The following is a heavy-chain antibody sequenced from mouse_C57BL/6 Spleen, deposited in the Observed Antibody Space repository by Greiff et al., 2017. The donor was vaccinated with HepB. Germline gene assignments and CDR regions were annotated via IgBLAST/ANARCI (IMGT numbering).Heavy chain of an antibody. D-gene: IGHD2-5*01. V-gene: IGHV7-3*01. CDR1: GFTFTDYY. Sequence: EVKLVESGGGLVQPGGSLSLSCAASGFTFTDYYMSWVRQPPGKALEWLGFIRNKANGYTTEYSAYVKGRFTISRANSQSILFLQMNALRAEDSATYNGERSYSNFPFDYWGQGTSLTVSS. CDR3: ERSYSNFPFDY. J-gene: IGHJ2*02. CDR2: IRNKANGYTT.